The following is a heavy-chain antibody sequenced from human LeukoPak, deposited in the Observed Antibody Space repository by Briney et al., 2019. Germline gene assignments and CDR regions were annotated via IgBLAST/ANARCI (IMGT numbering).Heavy chain of an antibody. J-gene: IGHJ4*02. CDR2: FDPEDGET. Sequence: ASVKVSCKVSGYTLTELSMHWVRQAPGKGLEWMGGFDPEDGETIYAQKFQGRVTMTEDTSTDTAYMELSSLRSEDTAVYYCATVERWFGESSYYFDYWGQGTLVTVSS. V-gene: IGHV1-24*01. CDR3: ATVERWFGESSYYFDY. CDR1: GYTLTELS. D-gene: IGHD3-10*01.